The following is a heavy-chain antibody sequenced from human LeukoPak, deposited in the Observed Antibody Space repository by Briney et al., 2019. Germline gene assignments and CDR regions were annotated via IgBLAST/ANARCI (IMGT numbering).Heavy chain of an antibody. J-gene: IGHJ4*01. CDR2: ISWNSDNV. CDR1: GFTFDDYA. Sequence: PPGRYLSRSCAASGFTFDDYAMHWVRQVPGKGLEWISGISWNSDNVGYAYSVKSRFTISRDNAKNSMYLQMDNLRTEDMALYYCVKSASSETYHNVLNFWGQGTLVTVSS. V-gene: IGHV3-9*03. D-gene: IGHD3-10*01. CDR3: VKSASSETYHNVLNF.